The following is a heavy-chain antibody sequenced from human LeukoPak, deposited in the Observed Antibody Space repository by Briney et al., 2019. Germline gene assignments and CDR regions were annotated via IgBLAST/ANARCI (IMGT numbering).Heavy chain of an antibody. J-gene: IGHJ4*02. D-gene: IGHD2-2*01. CDR1: GYTFTSYG. CDR3: ATYCSSTSCRSFDY. CDR2: ISAYNGNT. Sequence: ASVKVSCKASGYTFTSYGISWVRQAPGQGLEWMGWISAYNGNTNYAQKLQGRVTMTTDTSTRTAYMELRSLRSDDTAVYYCATYCSSTSCRSFDYWGQGTLVTVSS. V-gene: IGHV1-18*01.